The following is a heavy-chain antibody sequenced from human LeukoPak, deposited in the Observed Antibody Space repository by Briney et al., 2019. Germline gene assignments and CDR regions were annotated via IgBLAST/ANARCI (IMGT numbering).Heavy chain of an antibody. V-gene: IGHV4-39*01. D-gene: IGHD3-22*01. Sequence: SETLSLTCTVSGGSNSSSSYYWGWIRQPPGRGLEWIGNIYYSGRTYYNPSLKSRDTISVDTSQNLFSRKLSSVTATDTAVYYCARGVSMIVVVIDDWYFDLWGRGTLVTVSS. CDR3: ARGVSMIVVVIDDWYFDL. J-gene: IGHJ2*01. CDR2: IYYSGRT. CDR1: GGSNSSSSYY.